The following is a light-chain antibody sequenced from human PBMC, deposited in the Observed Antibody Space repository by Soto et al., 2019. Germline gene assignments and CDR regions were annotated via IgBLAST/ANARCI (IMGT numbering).Light chain of an antibody. CDR2: GAS. J-gene: IGKJ2*01. CDR1: QSVNSN. CDR3: QQYNNWPYT. Sequence: EIVMTQSPATLSVSPGERGTLSCRASQSVNSNLAWYQQKPGQAPRLLIDGASTRATGIPARFSGSGSGTEFTLTISSLQSEDFAVYYCQQYNNWPYTFGQGTKLVIK. V-gene: IGKV3D-15*01.